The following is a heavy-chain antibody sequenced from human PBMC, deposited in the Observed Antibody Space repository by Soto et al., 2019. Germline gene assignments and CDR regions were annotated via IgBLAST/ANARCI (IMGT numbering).Heavy chain of an antibody. J-gene: IGHJ6*01. Sequence: GGSLRLSCAASGFTFSSYAMHWVRQAPGKGLEWVAVISYDGSNKYYADSVKGRFTISRDNSKNTLYLQMNSLRAEDTAVYYWARDNTVTHFYYGMDVWGQGTTVTVSS. D-gene: IGHD4-17*01. CDR3: ARDNTVTHFYYGMDV. CDR2: ISYDGSNK. CDR1: GFTFSSYA. V-gene: IGHV3-30-3*01.